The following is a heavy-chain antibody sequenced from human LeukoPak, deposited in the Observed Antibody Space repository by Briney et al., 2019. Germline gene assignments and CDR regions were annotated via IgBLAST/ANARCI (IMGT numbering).Heavy chain of an antibody. J-gene: IGHJ4*02. D-gene: IGHD4-17*01. CDR3: ARGDYGDYGGGY. CDR1: GFTVSSNY. Sequence: GGSLRLSCAASGFTVSSNYMSWVRQAPGKGLEWVSVIYSGGSTYYADSVKGRFTISRDNSKNTLYLQMNSLRAEDTAVHYCARGDYGDYGGGYWGQGTLVTVSS. CDR2: IYSGGST. V-gene: IGHV3-53*01.